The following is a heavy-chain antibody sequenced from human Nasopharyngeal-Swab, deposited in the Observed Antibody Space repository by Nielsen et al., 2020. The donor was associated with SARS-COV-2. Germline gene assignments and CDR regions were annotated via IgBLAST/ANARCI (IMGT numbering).Heavy chain of an antibody. V-gene: IGHV4-61*02. CDR1: GCSISSGGFY. CDR3: ARLAYSSSCYGERDWFDP. J-gene: IGHJ5*02. Sequence: SETLTLTCTVSGCSISSGGFYWNWIRPPAGKGLAWIGRLYTDGNTNYNSSLKSRASISVDTYKNQFSLKLSSVTAADTAVYYCARLAYSSSCYGERDWFDPWGQGTLVTVSS. CDR2: LYTDGNT. D-gene: IGHD6-13*01.